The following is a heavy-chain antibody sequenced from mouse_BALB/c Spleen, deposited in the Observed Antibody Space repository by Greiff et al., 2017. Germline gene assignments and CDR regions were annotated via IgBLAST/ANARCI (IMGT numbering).Heavy chain of an antibody. V-gene: IGHV5-6-3*01. J-gene: IGHJ4*01. CDR3: ARDRDYYAMDY. CDR2: INSNGGST. CDR1: GFTFSSYG. D-gene: IGHD3-1*01. Sequence: EVMLVESGGGLVQPGGSLKLSCAASGFTFSSYGMSWVRQTPDKRLELVATINSNGGSTYYPDSVKGRFTISRDNAKNTLYLQMSSLKSEDTAMYYCARDRDYYAMDYWGQGTSVTVSS.